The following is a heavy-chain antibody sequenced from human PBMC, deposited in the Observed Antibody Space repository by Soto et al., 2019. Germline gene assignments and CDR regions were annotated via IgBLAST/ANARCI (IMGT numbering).Heavy chain of an antibody. D-gene: IGHD4-17*01. CDR2: ISPYNGKT. CDR3: ARADYGDTKIYSFDH. Sequence: GASVKVSCKTSGYTFTEYGISWFRQAPGQGLEGMGWISPYNGKTNYIQEFQDRVTITTDTSSTTVYMDLRTLKSDDTAIYFCARADYGDTKIYSFDHWGQGTLVTVSS. V-gene: IGHV1-18*01. J-gene: IGHJ4*02. CDR1: GYTFTEYG.